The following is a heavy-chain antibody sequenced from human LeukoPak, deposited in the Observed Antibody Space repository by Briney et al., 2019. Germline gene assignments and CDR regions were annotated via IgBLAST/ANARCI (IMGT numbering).Heavy chain of an antibody. CDR3: AKEIVVVPAQSYGMDV. CDR2: ISGSGGST. Sequence: GGSLRLSCAASGFTFSSYAMSWVRQDPGKGLEWVSAISGSGGSTYYADSVKGRFTISRDNSKNTLYLQMNSLRAEDTAVYYCAKEIVVVPAQSYGMDVWGQGTTVTVSS. V-gene: IGHV3-23*01. CDR1: GFTFSSYA. D-gene: IGHD2-2*01. J-gene: IGHJ6*02.